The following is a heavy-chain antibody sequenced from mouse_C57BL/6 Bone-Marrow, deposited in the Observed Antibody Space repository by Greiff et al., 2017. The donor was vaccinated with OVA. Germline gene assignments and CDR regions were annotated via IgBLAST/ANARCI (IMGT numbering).Heavy chain of an antibody. V-gene: IGHV5-17*03. CDR3: ARSYDYDADWYFDV. Sequence: EVKLMESGGGLVKPGGSLKLSCAASGFTFSDYGMHWVRQAPEKGLEWVAYISSGSSTIYYADTVKGRFTISRDNAKNTLYLQMSRLKSEDTAMYYCARSYDYDADWYFDVWGTGTTVTVSS. CDR2: ISSGSSTI. J-gene: IGHJ1*03. D-gene: IGHD2-4*01. CDR1: GFTFSDYG.